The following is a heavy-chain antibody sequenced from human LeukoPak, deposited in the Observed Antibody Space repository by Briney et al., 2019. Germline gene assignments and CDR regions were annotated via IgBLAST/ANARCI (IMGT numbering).Heavy chain of an antibody. CDR1: GFTFSGYS. J-gene: IGHJ5*02. CDR3: AKDFRRDIVVVVAAVNWFDP. V-gene: IGHV3-21*04. CDR2: ISISSSYI. Sequence: KTGGSLRLSCAASGFTFSGYSMNWVRQAPGKGLEWVSSISISSSYIYYADSVKGRFTISRDNSKNTLYLQMNSLRAEDTAVYYCAKDFRRDIVVVVAAVNWFDPWGQGTLVTVSS. D-gene: IGHD2-15*01.